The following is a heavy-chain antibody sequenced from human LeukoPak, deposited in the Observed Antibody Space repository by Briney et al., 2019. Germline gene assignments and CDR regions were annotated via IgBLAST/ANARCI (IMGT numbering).Heavy chain of an antibody. D-gene: IGHD3-22*01. CDR1: GFTFSSYS. CDR2: ISSSSSYI. Sequence: PGGSLRLSCAASGFTFSSYSMNWVRQAPGKGLEWVSSISSSSSYIYYADSVKGRFTISRDNAKNSLYLQMNSLNTEDTGLYYCNTAEFDSSPYLRYWGQGTLVTVSS. J-gene: IGHJ4*02. V-gene: IGHV3-21*03. CDR3: NTAEFDSSPYLRY.